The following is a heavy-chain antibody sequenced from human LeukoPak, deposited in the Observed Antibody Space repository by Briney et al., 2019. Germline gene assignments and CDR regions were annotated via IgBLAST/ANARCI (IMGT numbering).Heavy chain of an antibody. CDR3: ARPECSGGSCYYDY. Sequence: GGSLRLSCAASGFTFSSYGMHWVRQAPGKGLEWVSYISSSGSTIYYADSVKGRFTISRDNAKNSLYLQMNSLRAEDTAVYYCARPECSGGSCYYDYWGQGTLVTVSS. V-gene: IGHV3-48*04. CDR1: GFTFSSYG. CDR2: ISSSGSTI. J-gene: IGHJ4*02. D-gene: IGHD2-15*01.